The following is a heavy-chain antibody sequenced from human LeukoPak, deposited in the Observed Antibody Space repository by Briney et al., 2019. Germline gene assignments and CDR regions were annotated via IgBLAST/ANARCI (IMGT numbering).Heavy chain of an antibody. CDR3: ARDRADISGYYLDY. J-gene: IGHJ4*02. CDR2: IYYSGST. Sequence: SETLPLTCTVSGGSISSSSYYWGWIRQPPGKGLEWIGSIYYSGSTYYNPSLKSRVTISVDTSKNQFSLKLSSVTAADTAVYYCARDRADISGYYLDYWGQGTLVTVSS. CDR1: GGSISSSSYY. V-gene: IGHV4-39*07. D-gene: IGHD3-22*01.